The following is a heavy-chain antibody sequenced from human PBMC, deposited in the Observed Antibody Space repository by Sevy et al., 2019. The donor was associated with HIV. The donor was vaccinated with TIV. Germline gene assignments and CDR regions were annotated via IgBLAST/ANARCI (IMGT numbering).Heavy chain of an antibody. D-gene: IGHD3-9*01. J-gene: IGHJ6*02. CDR2: IYYSAST. CDR1: GGSISNFY. CDR3: AREPPYYDILSGYSYGMDV. V-gene: IGHV4-59*01. Sequence: SETLSLTCTVSGGSISNFYWSWIRQPPGKGLEWIGNIYYSASTNYNPSLKSRVTIFFDTSKNQLSLRLNSVTAADTAVYYCAREPPYYDILSGYSYGMDVWGQGTTVTVSS.